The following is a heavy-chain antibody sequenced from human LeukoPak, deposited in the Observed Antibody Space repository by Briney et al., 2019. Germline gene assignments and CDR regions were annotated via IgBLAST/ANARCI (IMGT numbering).Heavy chain of an antibody. D-gene: IGHD6-19*01. V-gene: IGHV1-69*04. Sequence: ASVKVSCKASGGTFSSYAISWVRQAPGQGLEWMGRIIPILGIANYAQKFQGRVTITADKSTSTAYMELSSLRSEDTAVYYCAKSGYSSGWPVGMDVWGQGTTVTVSS. CDR1: GGTFSSYA. J-gene: IGHJ6*02. CDR3: AKSGYSSGWPVGMDV. CDR2: IIPILGIA.